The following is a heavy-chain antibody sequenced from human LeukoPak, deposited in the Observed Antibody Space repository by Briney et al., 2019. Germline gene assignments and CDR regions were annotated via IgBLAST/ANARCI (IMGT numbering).Heavy chain of an antibody. Sequence: GGSLRPSCAASGFTVSSNYMSWVRQAPGKGLEWVSVIYGGGTTYYADSVKGRFTISRDSSKNTLYLQMNSLRAEDTAVYYCARITMSRFDPWGQGTLVTVS. CDR2: IYGGGTT. J-gene: IGHJ5*02. CDR1: GFTVSSNY. CDR3: ARITMSRFDP. D-gene: IGHD3-10*02. V-gene: IGHV3-53*01.